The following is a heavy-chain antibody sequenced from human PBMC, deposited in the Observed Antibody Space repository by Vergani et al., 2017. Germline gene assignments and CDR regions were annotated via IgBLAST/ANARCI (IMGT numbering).Heavy chain of an antibody. CDR1: GFTVSSNY. CDR3: ARGSSSWSFDY. Sequence: EVQLVESGGGLIQPGGSLRLSCAASGFTVSSNYMSWVRQAPGKGLEWVSVIYSGGSTYYADSVKGRFTISRDNAKNSLYLQMNSLRAEDTAVYYCARGSSSWSFDYWGQGTLVTVSS. CDR2: IYSGGST. J-gene: IGHJ4*02. D-gene: IGHD6-13*01. V-gene: IGHV3-53*01.